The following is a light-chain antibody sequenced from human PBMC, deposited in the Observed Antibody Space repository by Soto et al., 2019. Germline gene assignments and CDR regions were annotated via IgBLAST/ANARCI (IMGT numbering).Light chain of an antibody. V-gene: IGKV1-5*03. J-gene: IGKJ2*01. Sequence: DVQMTQSPSTLSASIGDTVTITCRASQTIVTWLAWYQQKPGRPPKLLIYMASILESGVPSRFRGRGSGTEFTRNISGLQPDDLGTYYCQQYNSYPKTFGEGTKLDI. CDR1: QTIVTW. CDR2: MAS. CDR3: QQYNSYPKT.